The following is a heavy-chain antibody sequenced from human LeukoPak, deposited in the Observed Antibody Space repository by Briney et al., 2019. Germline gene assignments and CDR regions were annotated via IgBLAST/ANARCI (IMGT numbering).Heavy chain of an antibody. Sequence: SGGSLRLSCAASGFTFSSYAMSWVRQAPGKGLEWVSSISSSSSYIYYADSVKGRFTISRDNAKNSLYLQMNSLRAEDTAVYYCARDGDFGVVTTSYFDYWGQGTLVTVSS. CDR3: ARDGDFGVVTTSYFDY. J-gene: IGHJ4*02. CDR1: GFTFSSYA. D-gene: IGHD3-3*01. CDR2: ISSSSSYI. V-gene: IGHV3-21*01.